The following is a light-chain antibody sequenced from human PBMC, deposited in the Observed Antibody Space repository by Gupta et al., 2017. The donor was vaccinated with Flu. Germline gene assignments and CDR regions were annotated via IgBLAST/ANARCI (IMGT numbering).Light chain of an antibody. CDR3: QQYDSVGLS. Sequence: PSTLPSSAGDTVTITCLASHFITYWLSWYQQTPGKPPKLLIYKASTLERGVPSRFSGSGSGTEFTLTISGLQPDDSATYFCQQYDSVGLSFGGGTKVEIK. CDR2: KAS. J-gene: IGKJ4*01. V-gene: IGKV1-5*03. CDR1: HFITYW.